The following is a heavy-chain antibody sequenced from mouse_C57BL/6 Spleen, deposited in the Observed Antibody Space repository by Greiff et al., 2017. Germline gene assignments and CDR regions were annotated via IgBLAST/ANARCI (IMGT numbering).Heavy chain of an antibody. J-gene: IGHJ3*01. CDR1: GFSLTSYG. CDR3: ARTYYGGYYTWWAY. V-gene: IGHV2-2*01. CDR2: LWSGGST. D-gene: IGHD2-3*01. Sequence: QVQLQQSGPGLVQPSQSLSITCTVSGFSLTSYGVHWVRQSPGKGLEWLGVLWSGGSTAYYAAFISRLSIRTDNSKGQVFFKMNSLQADDTAMYYGARTYYGGYYTWWAYWGEGTLVTVSA.